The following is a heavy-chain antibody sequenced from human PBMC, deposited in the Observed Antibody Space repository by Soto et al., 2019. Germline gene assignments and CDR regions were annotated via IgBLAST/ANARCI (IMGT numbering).Heavy chain of an antibody. CDR3: SRGSWSGEVFDI. J-gene: IGHJ3*02. V-gene: IGHV1-69*02. Sequence: QVQLVQSGAEVKKPGSSVKVSCKDSGGTFSTYSMSWVRQAPGQGLEWMGRIIPMLGIANYAQRFQDRVTVTADKCTARAYVEVGSLRSEGTALYYCSRGSWSGEVFDIWGQGTMVTVSS. D-gene: IGHD2-21*01. CDR1: GGTFSTYS. CDR2: IIPMLGIA.